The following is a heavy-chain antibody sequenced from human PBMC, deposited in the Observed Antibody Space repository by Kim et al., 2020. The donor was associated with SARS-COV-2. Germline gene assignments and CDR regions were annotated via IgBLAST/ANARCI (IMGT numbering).Heavy chain of an antibody. CDR3: ARGPIDYYGSGSHLFNWFDP. V-gene: IGHV3-21*01. CDR1: GFTFSSYS. CDR2: ISSSSSYI. J-gene: IGHJ5*02. D-gene: IGHD3-10*01. Sequence: GGSLRLSCAASGFTFSSYSMNWVRQAPGKGLEWVSSISSSSSYIYYADSVKGRFTISRDNAKKSLYLQMNSLRAEDTAVYYCARGPIDYYGSGSHLFNWFDPWGQGTLVTVSS.